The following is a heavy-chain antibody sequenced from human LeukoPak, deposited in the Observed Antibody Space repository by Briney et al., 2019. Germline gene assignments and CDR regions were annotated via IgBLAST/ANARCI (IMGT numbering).Heavy chain of an antibody. CDR1: GFTFSSYW. D-gene: IGHD5-12*01. V-gene: IGHV3-74*03. J-gene: IGHJ4*02. Sequence: GGSLRLSCAASGFTFSSYWMHWVRQAPGKGLVWVSRINSDGNSITYADSVKGRFTNSRDNAKNTLYLQMNSLRVEDTAVYYCTREGRVSGYDFDCWGQGTLITVSS. CDR3: TREGRVSGYDFDC. CDR2: INSDGNSI.